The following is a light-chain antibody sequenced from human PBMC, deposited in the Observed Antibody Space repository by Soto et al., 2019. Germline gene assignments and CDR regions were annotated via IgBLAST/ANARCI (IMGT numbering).Light chain of an antibody. CDR2: DVT. CDR1: SSDVGGYDL. CDR3: CSYAGTYTFYG. V-gene: IGLV2-11*01. J-gene: IGLJ1*01. Sequence: QSVLAQPRSVSESPGQSVTISCTGTSSDVGGYDLVSWYQQHPGKAPKLMIYDVTKRPSGVPDRFSGSRSGNTASLTISGLQAEDDADYYCCSYAGTYTFYGFGTGTKLTVL.